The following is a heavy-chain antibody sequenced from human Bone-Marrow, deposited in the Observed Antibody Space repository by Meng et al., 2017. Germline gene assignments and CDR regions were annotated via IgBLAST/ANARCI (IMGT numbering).Heavy chain of an antibody. CDR3: ARDNPFTYYYGSGSYSFDY. J-gene: IGHJ4*02. CDR2: IYYSGST. Sequence: SETLSLTCTVSGGSIRSSSYYWGWIRQPPGKGLEWIGSIYYSGSTYYNPSLKSRVTISVDTSKNQFSLKLSSVTAADTAVYYCARDNPFTYYYGSGSYSFDYWGQGTLVTVSS. D-gene: IGHD3-10*01. V-gene: IGHV4-39*07. CDR1: GGSIRSSSYY.